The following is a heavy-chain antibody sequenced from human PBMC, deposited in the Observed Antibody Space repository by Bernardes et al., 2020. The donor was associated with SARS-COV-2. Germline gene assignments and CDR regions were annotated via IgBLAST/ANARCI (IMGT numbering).Heavy chain of an antibody. CDR3: AKARGYYDAGHYYNYFDY. Sequence: GGSLRLSCATSGFTFSSFAMSWVRQVPGKGLEWVAGISGSGRSINYATSLKGRFTISRDRSKNTLYLQMNSLRAEDTAIYYCAKARGYYDAGHYYNYFDYWGQGMLVIVSS. J-gene: IGHJ4*02. CDR2: ISGSGRSI. V-gene: IGHV3-23*01. CDR1: GFTFSSFA. D-gene: IGHD3-22*01.